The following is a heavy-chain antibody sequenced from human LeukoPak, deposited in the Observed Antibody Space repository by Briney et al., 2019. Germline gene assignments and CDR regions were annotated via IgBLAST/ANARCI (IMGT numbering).Heavy chain of an antibody. D-gene: IGHD2/OR15-2a*01. CDR3: ARENSRRLDF. Sequence: SETLSLTCSVSGGSLSTFYWSWIRQSPGKGLEWIGYIYSGGTTSYNPSLKRRVTISAHTSRNQFSLRMTSVTAADTATYYCARENSRRLDFWGQGALVIVSS. CDR2: IYSGGTT. J-gene: IGHJ4*02. CDR1: GGSLSTFY. V-gene: IGHV4-59*01.